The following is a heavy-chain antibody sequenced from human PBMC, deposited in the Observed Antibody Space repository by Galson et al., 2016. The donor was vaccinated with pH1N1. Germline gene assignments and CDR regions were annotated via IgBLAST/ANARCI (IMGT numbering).Heavy chain of an antibody. J-gene: IGHJ4*02. CDR3: ARIQPAVLNAHDF. V-gene: IGHV3-72*01. D-gene: IGHD2-8*01. CDR2: IRHKDYGYTT. CDR1: GFTFSAHY. Sequence: SLRLSCAASGFTFSAHYMEWFRQAPGKGLEWVGRIRHKDYGYTTEYAASVRGRFTISRDENSLYLQMNSLKVEDTAAYFCARIQPAVLNAHDFWGQGTLVSVSS.